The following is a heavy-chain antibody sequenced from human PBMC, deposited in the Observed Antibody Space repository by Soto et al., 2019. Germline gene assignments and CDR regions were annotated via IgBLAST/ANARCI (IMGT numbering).Heavy chain of an antibody. D-gene: IGHD3-22*01. J-gene: IGHJ5*02. Sequence: GASVKVSCKASGGTFSSYAISLVRQAPGQGLEWMGGIIPIFGTANYAQKFQGRVTITADESTSTAYMELSSLRSEDTAVYYCARPQTSANYYDSSGYYLWGQGTLVTVSS. CDR2: IIPIFGTA. CDR3: ARPQTSANYYDSSGYYL. CDR1: GGTFSSYA. V-gene: IGHV1-69*13.